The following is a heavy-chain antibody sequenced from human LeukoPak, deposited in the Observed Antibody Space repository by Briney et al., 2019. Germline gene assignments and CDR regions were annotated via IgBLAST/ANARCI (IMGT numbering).Heavy chain of an antibody. J-gene: IGHJ4*02. D-gene: IGHD6-25*01. Sequence: SVKVSCKASGYTFTGYYMHWVRQAPGQGLEWMGRIIPILGIANYAQKFQGRVTITADKSTSTAYMELSSLRSEDTAVYYCARDRPAYYFDYWGQGTLVTVSS. CDR3: ARDRPAYYFDY. CDR2: IIPILGIA. V-gene: IGHV1-69*04. CDR1: GYTFTGYY.